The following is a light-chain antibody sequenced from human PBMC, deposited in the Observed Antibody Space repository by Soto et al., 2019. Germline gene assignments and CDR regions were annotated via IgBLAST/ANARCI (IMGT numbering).Light chain of an antibody. V-gene: IGKV3-15*01. CDR3: QQYRNWPRT. J-gene: IGKJ1*01. Sequence: EIVLTLSPGTMIMSPGDRVTLSCRASQSVDINLAWYQQKAGQAPRLLVYGASTKATDMPGRFSGRGSGTEFTLTINNLQSEDFAVYYCQQYRNWPRTFGQGTKVDIK. CDR2: GAS. CDR1: QSVDIN.